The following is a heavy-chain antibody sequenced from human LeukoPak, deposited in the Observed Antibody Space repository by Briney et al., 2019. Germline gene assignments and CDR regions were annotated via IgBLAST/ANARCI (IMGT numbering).Heavy chain of an antibody. V-gene: IGHV3-33*06. CDR2: IWSDGTNR. Sequence: GGSLRLSCATSGFTFSHYGMHWVRQAPGKGLEWMAVIWSDGTNRYYGDPVKGRFTISRDNLQRTVYLQMDSLRAEDTAVYYCAKDAQRGFDYSNSLDKWGQGTLVTVSS. CDR1: GFTFSHYG. CDR3: AKDAQRGFDYSNSLDK. D-gene: IGHD4-11*01. J-gene: IGHJ4*02.